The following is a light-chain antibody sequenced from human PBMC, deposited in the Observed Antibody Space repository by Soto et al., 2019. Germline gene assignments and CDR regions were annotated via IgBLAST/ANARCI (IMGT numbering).Light chain of an antibody. CDR3: QQSYITPYT. CDR1: QSISVH. J-gene: IGKJ2*01. V-gene: IGKV1-39*01. Sequence: DIQITQSASYLSASVGDTVTITCRASQSISVHLNWYQQKPGKVPNLLIYAASNLQSGVPSRFSGSGSETDFALTISSLQPEDFATYYCQQSYITPYTFGQGTKLEIK. CDR2: AAS.